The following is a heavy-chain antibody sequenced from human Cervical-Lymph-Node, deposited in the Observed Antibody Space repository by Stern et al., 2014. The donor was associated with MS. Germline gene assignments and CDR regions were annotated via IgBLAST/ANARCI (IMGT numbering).Heavy chain of an antibody. Sequence: VQLMQSGGGLVQPGGPLKLSCAASGFTFSGSAMHWVRQASGKGLEWVGRISSKTNNYATAYAASVKGRFTISRDDSKNTAYLQMNSLKTEDTAVYYCTRWTGYSGSAPFDYWGQGALVTVSS. V-gene: IGHV3-73*01. CDR1: GFTFSGSA. CDR3: TRWTGYSGSAPFDY. D-gene: IGHD1-26*01. J-gene: IGHJ4*02. CDR2: ISSKTNNYAT.